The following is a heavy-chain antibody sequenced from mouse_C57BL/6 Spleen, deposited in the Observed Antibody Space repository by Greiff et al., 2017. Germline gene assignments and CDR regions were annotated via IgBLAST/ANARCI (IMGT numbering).Heavy chain of an antibody. J-gene: IGHJ2*01. Sequence: EVHLVESGGGLVQPGGSMKLSCVASGFTFSNYWMNWVRQSPEKGLEWVAQIRLKSDNYATHYAESVKGRFTISRDDSKSSVYLQMNNLRAEDTGIYYCTSCLYYDYDVRYFDYWGQGTTLTVSS. D-gene: IGHD2-4*01. V-gene: IGHV6-3*01. CDR2: IRLKSDNYAT. CDR1: GFTFSNYW. CDR3: TSCLYYDYDVRYFDY.